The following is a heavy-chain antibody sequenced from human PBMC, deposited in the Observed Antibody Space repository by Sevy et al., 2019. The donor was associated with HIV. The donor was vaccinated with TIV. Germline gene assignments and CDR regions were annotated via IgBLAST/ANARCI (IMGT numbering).Heavy chain of an antibody. CDR1: GLIFSHYG. CDR3: AKNTAAAGTGGFDY. J-gene: IGHJ4*02. V-gene: IGHV3-30*18. Sequence: GGSLRLSCAASGLIFSHYGMHWVRQAPGKGLEWVAVISYDGSDTYYVDSVKGRFSISRDNSKNTVYLQINSLRTEDTALYYCAKNTAAAGTGGFDYWGQGTLVTVSS. CDR2: ISYDGSDT. D-gene: IGHD6-13*01.